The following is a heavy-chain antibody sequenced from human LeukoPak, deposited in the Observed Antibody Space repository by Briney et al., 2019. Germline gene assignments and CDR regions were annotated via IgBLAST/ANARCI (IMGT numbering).Heavy chain of an antibody. CDR2: ISYDGSNK. CDR3: ARDGSDAFDI. CDR1: GFTFSSYA. V-gene: IGHV3-30*04. Sequence: PGGSLRLSCAASGFTFSSYAMHWVRQAPGKGLEWVAVISYDGSNKYYADSVKGRFTISRDNSKNTLYLQMNSLRAEDTAVYYCARDGSDAFDIWGQGTMVTVSS. J-gene: IGHJ3*02.